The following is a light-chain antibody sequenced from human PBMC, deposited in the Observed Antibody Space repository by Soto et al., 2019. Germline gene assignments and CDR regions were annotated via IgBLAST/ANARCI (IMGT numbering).Light chain of an antibody. CDR3: SSYAGSNNFVV. CDR2: EVS. Sequence: QSALTQPPSASGSPGQSVTISCTGTSSDVGGYNYVSWYQQHPGKAPKLMIYEVSKRPTGVPDRFSGSKSGKTASLTVSGHQAEDEADYYCSSYAGSNNFVVFGGGTKLTVL. V-gene: IGLV2-8*01. J-gene: IGLJ2*01. CDR1: SSDVGGYNY.